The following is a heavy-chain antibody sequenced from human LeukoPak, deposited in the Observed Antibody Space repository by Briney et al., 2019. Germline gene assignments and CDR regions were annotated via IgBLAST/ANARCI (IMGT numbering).Heavy chain of an antibody. D-gene: IGHD5-18*01. Sequence: SETLSPTCTVSGGSISSYYWSWIRQPPGKGLEWNGYIYYSGSTNYNPSLKSRVTISVDTSKNQFSLKLSSVTAADTAVYYCARGPYSYGYKGGAFDIWGQGTMVTVSS. J-gene: IGHJ3*02. V-gene: IGHV4-59*01. CDR1: GGSISSYY. CDR2: IYYSGST. CDR3: ARGPYSYGYKGGAFDI.